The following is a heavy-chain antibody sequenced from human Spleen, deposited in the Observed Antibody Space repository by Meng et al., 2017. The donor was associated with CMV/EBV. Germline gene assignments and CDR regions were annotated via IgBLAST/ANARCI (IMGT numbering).Heavy chain of an antibody. V-gene: IGHV3-48*03. D-gene: IGHD5-24*01. Sequence: SLKISCAAAGFTFSSYEMYGVHQAPGRGLEWLSYISSSGSTIYYADSVKGRFTSTRNNAKNSLYLQMNSLRDEDTAVYYCARDTEVGYMGNRFDPWGQGTLVTVSS. CDR2: ISSSGSTI. CDR3: ARDTEVGYMGNRFDP. CDR1: GFTFSSYE. J-gene: IGHJ5*02.